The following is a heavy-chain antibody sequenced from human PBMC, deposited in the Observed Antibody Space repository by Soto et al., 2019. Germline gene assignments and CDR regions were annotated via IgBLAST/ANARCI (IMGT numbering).Heavy chain of an antibody. V-gene: IGHV3-33*01. Sequence: QVQLVESGGGVVQPGRSLRLSCAASGFIYSNYAMHWVRQAPGKGLECVALIWYDGSNKYYADSVKGRFTISRDNSTNTLYLQMDSLRAEDTAIYYCAIDRETYPVASPQDYWGQGTLVTVSS. CDR3: AIDRETYPVASPQDY. D-gene: IGHD5-12*01. CDR2: IWYDGSNK. CDR1: GFIYSNYA. J-gene: IGHJ4*02.